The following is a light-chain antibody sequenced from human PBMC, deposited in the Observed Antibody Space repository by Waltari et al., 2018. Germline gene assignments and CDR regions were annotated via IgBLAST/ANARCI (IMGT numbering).Light chain of an antibody. J-gene: IGLJ3*02. CDR3: SSYTSSRTWV. CDR1: SSDVGGYNY. V-gene: IGLV2-14*01. Sequence: QSALTQPASVSGSPGQSITISCTGTSSDVGGYNYVSWYQQHPGKAPKLMIYDVSNRPSGVSNRFSGSKSGNTASLTIPGLQAEDEADYYCSSYTSSRTWVFGGGTKLTVL. CDR2: DVS.